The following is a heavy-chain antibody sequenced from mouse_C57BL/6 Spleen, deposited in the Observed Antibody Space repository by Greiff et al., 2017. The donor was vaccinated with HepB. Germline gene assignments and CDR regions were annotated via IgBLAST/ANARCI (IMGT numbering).Heavy chain of an antibody. Sequence: EVKLVESGGGLVKPGGSLKLSCAASGFTFSSYAMSWVRQTPEKRLEWVATISDGGSYTYYPDNVKGRFTISRDNAKNNLYLQMSHLKSEDTAMYYCAREESTVVALDYWGQGTSVTVSS. V-gene: IGHV5-4*01. CDR3: AREESTVVALDY. CDR1: GFTFSSYA. J-gene: IGHJ4*01. D-gene: IGHD1-1*01. CDR2: ISDGGSYT.